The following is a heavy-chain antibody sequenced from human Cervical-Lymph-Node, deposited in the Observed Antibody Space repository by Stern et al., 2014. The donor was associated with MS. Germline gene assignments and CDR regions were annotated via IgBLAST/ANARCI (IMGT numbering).Heavy chain of an antibody. V-gene: IGHV4-61*02. Sequence: VQLVESGPGLVKPSQTLSLTCTVSGGPISSGSDYWSWIPQPVGKGLEWIGRIHPSGSAFLPPSLKRRVTTLTDTSMNQFSLELNSATAADTAIYYCASGYRIFDYWGQGILVTVSS. J-gene: IGHJ4*02. D-gene: IGHD5-18*01. CDR2: IHPSGSA. CDR3: ASGYRIFDY. CDR1: GGPISSGSDY.